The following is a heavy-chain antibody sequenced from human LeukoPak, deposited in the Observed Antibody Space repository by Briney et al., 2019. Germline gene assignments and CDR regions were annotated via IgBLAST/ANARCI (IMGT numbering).Heavy chain of an antibody. D-gene: IGHD3-22*01. CDR3: VRLRRNSDTSGFYYYYDF. CDR1: GYTFSSYS. V-gene: IGHV3-21*01. J-gene: IGHJ4*02. Sequence: PGGSLRLSCAASGYTFSSYSINWVRQAPGKGLEWVSSISVRSNYIYYADSVRGRFRISRDDARDSLYLQMNSLRAEDTAVYYCVRLRRNSDTSGFYYYYDFWGQEPWSPSPQ. CDR2: ISVRSNYI.